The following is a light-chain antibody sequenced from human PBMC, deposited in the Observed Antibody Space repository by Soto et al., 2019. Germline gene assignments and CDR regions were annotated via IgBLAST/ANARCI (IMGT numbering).Light chain of an antibody. CDR2: VAF. V-gene: IGKV1-6*01. CDR3: QQYNDWPPLT. CDR1: QGIRNA. Sequence: AIQMTQSPSSLSASVGDRVTITCRASQGIRNALGWYQQKPGKAPKLLISVAFSLQSGVPSRFSGSGSGTEFTLTISSLQSEDFAVYYCQQYNDWPPLTFGGGTKVDIK. J-gene: IGKJ4*01.